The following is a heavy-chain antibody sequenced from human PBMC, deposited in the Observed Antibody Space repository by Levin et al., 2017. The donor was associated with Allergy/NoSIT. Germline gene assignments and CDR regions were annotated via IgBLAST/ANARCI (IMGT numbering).Heavy chain of an antibody. Sequence: SHKYYADSVKGRFTISRDNSKNTLYLQMNSLRVEDTALYYCARDRGYDSSGYYYVWGQGTLVTVSS. J-gene: IGHJ4*02. CDR3: ARDRGYDSSGYYYV. V-gene: IGHV3-30-3*01. D-gene: IGHD3-22*01. CDR2: SHK.